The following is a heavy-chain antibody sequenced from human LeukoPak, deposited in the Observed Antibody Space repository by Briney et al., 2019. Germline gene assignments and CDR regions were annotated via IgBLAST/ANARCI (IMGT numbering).Heavy chain of an antibody. J-gene: IGHJ4*02. Sequence: SETLSLTCAVYGGSFSGYYWSWIRQPPGEGLEWIGEINHSGSTNYNPSLKSRVTISVDTSKNQFSLKLSSVTAADTAVYYCARGGPSNYDFDYWGQGTLVTVSS. D-gene: IGHD4-11*01. CDR2: INHSGST. CDR3: ARGGPSNYDFDY. V-gene: IGHV4-34*01. CDR1: GGSFSGYY.